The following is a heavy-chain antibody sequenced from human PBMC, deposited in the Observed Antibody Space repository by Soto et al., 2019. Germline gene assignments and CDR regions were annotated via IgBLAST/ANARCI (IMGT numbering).Heavy chain of an antibody. V-gene: IGHV4-34*01. D-gene: IGHD5-18*01. CDR3: ASWHRYTASDF. Sequence: QVQLQQWGAGLLKPSETLSLTCGVYGGSFSGYYWSWIRQPPGKGLEWIGEINHSGSTNYNPSLKSRATKSVDSSMNQFSLKLTSVTAADTAVYYCASWHRYTASDFWGQGTLVTVSS. CDR2: INHSGST. CDR1: GGSFSGYY. J-gene: IGHJ4*02.